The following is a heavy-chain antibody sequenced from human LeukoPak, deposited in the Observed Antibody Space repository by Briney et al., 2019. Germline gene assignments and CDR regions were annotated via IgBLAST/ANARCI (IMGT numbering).Heavy chain of an antibody. CDR2: IYYSGST. Sequence: SETLSLTCTVSGGSISSSSYYWGWIRQPPGKGLEWIGSIYYSGSTYYNPSLKSRVTISVDTSKNQFSLKLSSVTAADTAVYYCARDFKTTPYYFDYWGQGTLVTVSS. J-gene: IGHJ4*02. CDR3: ARDFKTTPYYFDY. D-gene: IGHD1-1*01. CDR1: GGSISSSSYY. V-gene: IGHV4-39*07.